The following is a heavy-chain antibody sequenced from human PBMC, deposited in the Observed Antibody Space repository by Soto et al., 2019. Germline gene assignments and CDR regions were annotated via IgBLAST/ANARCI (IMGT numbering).Heavy chain of an antibody. D-gene: IGHD3-9*01. CDR1: GFTFSNAW. CDR2: IKSKTDGGTT. J-gene: IGHJ4*02. Sequence: GGSLRLSCAASGFTFSNAWMSWVRQAPGKGLEWVGRIKSKTDGGTTDYAAPVKGRFTISRDDSKNTLYLQMNSLKTEDTAVYYCTTDPVEDTYYDILTGYYIVAYWGQGTLVTVSS. V-gene: IGHV3-15*01. CDR3: TTDPVEDTYYDILTGYYIVAY.